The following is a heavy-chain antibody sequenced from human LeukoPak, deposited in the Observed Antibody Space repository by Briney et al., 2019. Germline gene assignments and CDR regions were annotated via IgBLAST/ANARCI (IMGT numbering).Heavy chain of an antibody. D-gene: IGHD2/OR15-2a*01. CDR2: IYSSGST. J-gene: IGHJ5*02. CDR3: VRNIAMETVAPGFWFDP. V-gene: IGHV4-30-4*07. Sequence: PSETLSLTCAVSGGSISSRGYSWSWVRQPPGKELEWIAYIYSSGSTYYNPSLASRATISADTSKNQFSLQLKPLNAADTAVYYCVRNIAMETVAPGFWFDPWGPGALVIVSS. CDR1: GGSISSRGYS.